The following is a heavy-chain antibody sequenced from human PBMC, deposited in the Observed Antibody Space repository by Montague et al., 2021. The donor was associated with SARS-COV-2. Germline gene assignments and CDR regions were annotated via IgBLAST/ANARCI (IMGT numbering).Heavy chain of an antibody. Sequence: SETLSLTCTVSGGSITSYYWSWIRQPPRKGLEWTGGFYFGGKFLYNSSLESRVIISVDTSKDQFSLQLSSVTASDTAVYYCARHSGGSEVAGLDYWGQGILVTVSS. V-gene: IGHV4-59*05. CDR1: GGSITSYY. D-gene: IGHD6-19*01. J-gene: IGHJ4*02. CDR3: ARHSGGSEVAGLDY. CDR2: FYFGGKF.